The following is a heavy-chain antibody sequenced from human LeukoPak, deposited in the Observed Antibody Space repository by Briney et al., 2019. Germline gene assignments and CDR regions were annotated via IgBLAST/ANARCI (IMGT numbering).Heavy chain of an antibody. CDR1: GGSINSYY. Sequence: MASETLSLTCTVSGGSINSYYWTWIRQPPGKGLEWIGYINYSGSSHYNPTLKSRVTLSVDTSKNQFSLKSTSVTAADTAVYYCARFATRDFDFWGQGSLVAVSS. J-gene: IGHJ4*02. CDR2: INYSGSS. CDR3: ARFATRDFDF. D-gene: IGHD2-2*01. V-gene: IGHV4-59*12.